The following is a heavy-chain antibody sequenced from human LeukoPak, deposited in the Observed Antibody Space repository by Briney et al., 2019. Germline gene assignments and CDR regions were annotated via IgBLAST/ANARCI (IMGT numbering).Heavy chain of an antibody. CDR3: ARVPPYSGSYF. CDR2: FNPNSGGT. V-gene: IGHV1-2*06. Sequence: ASVKVSCKASGYTFTGYYMHWVRQAPGQGLEWMGRFNPNSGGTNYAQKFQGRVTMTRDTSISTAYMELSRLRSDDTAVYYCARVPPYSGSYFWGQGTLVTVSS. CDR1: GYTFTGYY. J-gene: IGHJ4*02. D-gene: IGHD1-26*01.